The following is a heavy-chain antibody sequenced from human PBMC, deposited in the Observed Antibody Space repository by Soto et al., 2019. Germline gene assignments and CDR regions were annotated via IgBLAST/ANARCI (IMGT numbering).Heavy chain of an antibody. Sequence: QVQLVESGGGVVQPGKSLRLSCAASGFTFSGYGMHWVRQAPGKGLEWVALIWYDGSNKYYVDSVKGRFTISRDNSKNTMYLQMNRLRAEDTAVYYCARTGYCTGGSCYFFLYWGQGTLVTVSS. CDR1: GFTFSGYG. V-gene: IGHV3-33*01. CDR2: IWYDGSNK. D-gene: IGHD2-15*01. J-gene: IGHJ4*02. CDR3: ARTGYCTGGSCYFFLY.